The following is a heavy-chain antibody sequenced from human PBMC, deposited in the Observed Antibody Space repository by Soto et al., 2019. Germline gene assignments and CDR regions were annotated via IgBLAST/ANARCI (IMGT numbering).Heavy chain of an antibody. CDR2: IYYSGST. J-gene: IGHJ4*02. Sequence: SETLSLTCTVSGGSISSGGYYWSWIRQHPGKGLEWIGYIYYSGSTYYNPSLKSRVTISVDTSKNQFSLKLSSVTAADTAVYYCARGSADCSGGSCSTEDYWGQGTLVTVSS. CDR1: GGSISSGGYY. D-gene: IGHD2-15*01. V-gene: IGHV4-31*03. CDR3: ARGSADCSGGSCSTEDY.